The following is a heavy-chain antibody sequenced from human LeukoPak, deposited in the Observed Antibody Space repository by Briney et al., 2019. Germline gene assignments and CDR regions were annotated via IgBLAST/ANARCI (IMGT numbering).Heavy chain of an antibody. J-gene: IGHJ4*02. V-gene: IGHV4-39*01. CDR2: IHYSGST. CDR3: ARHFNWAFNY. D-gene: IGHD1-1*01. CDR1: GDSVTSGSDY. Sequence: SETLSLTCTVSGDSVTSGSDYWGWIRRPPGKGMEWIGSIHYSGSTNYNPSLKSRVTMSVDTSKNHFSLKLSSVTAADTAVYYCARHFNWAFNYWGQGALVTVSS.